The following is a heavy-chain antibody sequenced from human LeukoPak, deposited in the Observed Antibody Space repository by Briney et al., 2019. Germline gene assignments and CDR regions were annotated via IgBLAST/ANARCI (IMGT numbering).Heavy chain of an antibody. CDR3: ASLDAYGLSWFDP. D-gene: IGHD4-17*01. CDR2: IRSNSDGGTI. Sequence: PGGSLRLSCATSGFTFSNAWMNWVRQAPGKGLEWVGRIRSNSDGGTIDYAAPVKGRFTLSRDDSKTTLYLQMNSLQTEDTAVYYCASLDAYGLSWFDPWGQGTLVTASS. J-gene: IGHJ5*02. V-gene: IGHV3-15*07. CDR1: GFTFSNAW.